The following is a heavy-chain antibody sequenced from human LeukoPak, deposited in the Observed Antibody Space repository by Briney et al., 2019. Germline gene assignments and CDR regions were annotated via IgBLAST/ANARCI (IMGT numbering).Heavy chain of an antibody. CDR2: ISAYNGDT. D-gene: IGHD1-26*01. V-gene: IGHV1-18*01. CDR1: GYTFTSYG. Sequence: ASVRVSCKTSGYTFTSYGISWVRQAPGQGLEWMGWISAYNGDTNFAQKVQDRVTMTTDTSTSTAYMELRSLRSDDTAVYFCARDPRVAATRVDYWGQGTLVTAS. CDR3: ARDPRVAATRVDY. J-gene: IGHJ4*02.